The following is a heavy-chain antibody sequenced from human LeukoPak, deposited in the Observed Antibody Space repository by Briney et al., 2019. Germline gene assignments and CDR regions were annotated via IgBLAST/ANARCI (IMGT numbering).Heavy chain of an antibody. D-gene: IGHD3-22*01. CDR3: AREVRYYYDSSGNDAFDI. J-gene: IGHJ3*02. Sequence: SETLSLTCTVSGGSISSYYWSWIRQPPGKGLEWIGYIYYSGSTNYNPSLKSRVTISVDTSKNQFSLKLRSVTAADTAVYYCAREVRYYYDSSGNDAFDIWGQGTMVTVSS. CDR2: IYYSGST. CDR1: GGSISSYY. V-gene: IGHV4-59*01.